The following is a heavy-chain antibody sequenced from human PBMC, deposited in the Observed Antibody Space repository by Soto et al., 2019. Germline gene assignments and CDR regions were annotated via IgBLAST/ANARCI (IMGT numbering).Heavy chain of an antibody. CDR2: VSGNAVST. CDR1: GFSFSNYA. D-gene: IGHD2-2*01. J-gene: IGHJ6*02. Sequence: PGGSLRLSCAASGFSFSNYAMSWVRQAPGKGLEWVSGVSGNAVSTYYADSVKGRFTISRENSKNTLYLQMNTLRAEDTAVYYCGKGLVPLATSVYYYAMDVWGQGTAVTVSS. CDR3: GKGLVPLATSVYYYAMDV. V-gene: IGHV3-23*01.